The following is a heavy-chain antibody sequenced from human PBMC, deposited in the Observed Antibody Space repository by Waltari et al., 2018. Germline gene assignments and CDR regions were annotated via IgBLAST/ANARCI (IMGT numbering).Heavy chain of an antibody. J-gene: IGHJ4*02. Sequence: EVQLLESGGGLVQPGGSLRLSCAASGYTFSSYAMSWVRQAPGKGLEWVSVIYSGGSTYYADSVKGRFTISRDNSKNTLYLQMNSLRAEDTAVYYCAKVPYGDYVSWGQGTLVTVSS. V-gene: IGHV3-23*03. CDR3: AKVPYGDYVS. CDR2: IYSGGST. CDR1: GYTFSSYA. D-gene: IGHD4-17*01.